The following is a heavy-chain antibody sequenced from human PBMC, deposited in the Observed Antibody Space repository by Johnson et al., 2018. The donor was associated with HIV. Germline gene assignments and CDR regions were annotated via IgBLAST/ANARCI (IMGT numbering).Heavy chain of an antibody. Sequence: VQLVESGGGLVQPGGSLRLSCAASGFTLHDHAMHWVRQAPGQGLEWVSGISGSGGSTYYADSVKGRFTISRDNSKNTLYLQMNSLRAEDTAVYYCARARWYLGGGSCCAFDIWGQGTMVTVSS. V-gene: IGHV3-23*04. CDR1: GFTLHDHA. CDR2: ISGSGGST. J-gene: IGHJ3*02. D-gene: IGHD2-15*01. CDR3: ARARWYLGGGSCCAFDI.